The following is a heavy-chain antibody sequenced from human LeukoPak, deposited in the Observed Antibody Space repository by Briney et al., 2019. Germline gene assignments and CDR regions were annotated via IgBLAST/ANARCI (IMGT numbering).Heavy chain of an antibody. J-gene: IGHJ4*02. Sequence: GGSLRLSCAASGFTSITDDMTWVRQAPGKGPDWASVLYSDGNTKYADSVQGRFTISRDNSKNTLYLEMNSLSPDDTAVYYCARGVEPLAANTLAYWGQGTLVTVSS. CDR3: ARGVEPLAANTLAY. CDR1: GFTSITDD. D-gene: IGHD1-14*01. V-gene: IGHV3-53*01. CDR2: LYSDGNT.